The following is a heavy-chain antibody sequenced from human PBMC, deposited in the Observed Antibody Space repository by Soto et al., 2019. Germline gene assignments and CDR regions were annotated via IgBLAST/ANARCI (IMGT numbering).Heavy chain of an antibody. J-gene: IGHJ4*02. CDR2: VRTKNNNYAT. CDR3: TSYDNSGYCYLNY. Sequence: EVQLVESGGGLVQPGGSLRLSCAASGFTFSASAIHWVRQASGKGLEWVARVRTKNNNYATTYAATVTGRFTISRDDSRNTAFLQMSKLKTEDTAIFYRTSYDNSGYCYLNYWSQGNRVTVSS. CDR1: GFTFSASA. V-gene: IGHV3-73*02. D-gene: IGHD3-22*01.